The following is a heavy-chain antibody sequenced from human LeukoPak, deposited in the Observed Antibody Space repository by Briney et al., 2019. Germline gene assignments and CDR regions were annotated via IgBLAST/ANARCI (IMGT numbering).Heavy chain of an antibody. Sequence: ASVKGSCKASGYTFTSYGISWVRQAPGQGLEWMEWMNPKSAHTGLAQRFQGRVTLTRNTSISTAYMELSSLTSEDTAMYYCTRGPSYHSKWVGGMWFDPWGQGTLVSVSS. CDR2: MNPKSAHT. CDR3: TRGPSYHSKWVGGMWFDP. CDR1: GYTFTSYG. V-gene: IGHV1-8*02. D-gene: IGHD3-10*01. J-gene: IGHJ5*02.